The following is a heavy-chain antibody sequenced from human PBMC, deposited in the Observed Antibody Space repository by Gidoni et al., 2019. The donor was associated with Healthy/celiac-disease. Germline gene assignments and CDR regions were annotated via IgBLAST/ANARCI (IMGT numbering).Heavy chain of an antibody. CDR3: AREGVVVTVDAFDI. D-gene: IGHD3-22*01. V-gene: IGHV3-21*01. CDR1: GFTFSSYS. Sequence: EVQLVESGGGLVKPGGSLRLSCAASGFTFSSYSMTWVRQAPGEGLGLVSSISSSSSYIYYADSVKGRFTISRDNAKNSLYLQMNSLRAEDTAVYYCAREGVVVTVDAFDIWGQGTMVTVSS. J-gene: IGHJ3*02. CDR2: ISSSSSYI.